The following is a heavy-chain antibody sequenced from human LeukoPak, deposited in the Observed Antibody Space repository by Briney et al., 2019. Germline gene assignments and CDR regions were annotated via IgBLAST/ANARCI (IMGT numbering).Heavy chain of an antibody. V-gene: IGHV3-21*01. CDR3: ARDVVGYYYGSGSYYADY. D-gene: IGHD3-10*01. CDR2: ISSSSSYI. J-gene: IGHJ4*02. CDR1: GFTFDDCG. Sequence: GGSLRLFCAASGFTFDDCGMSRVRQAPGKGLEWVSSISSSSSYIYYADSVKGRFTISRDNAKNSLYLQMNSLRAEDTAVYYCARDVVGYYYGSGSYYADYWGQGTLVTVSS.